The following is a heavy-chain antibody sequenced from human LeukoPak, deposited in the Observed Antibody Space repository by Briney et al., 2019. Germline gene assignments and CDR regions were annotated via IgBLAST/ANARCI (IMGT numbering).Heavy chain of an antibody. CDR3: ARDHYHRIHSVMVTAPEY. J-gene: IGHJ4*02. CDR2: INPTGGST. V-gene: IGHV1-46*01. D-gene: IGHD2-21*02. CDR1: GYTFTSYY. Sequence: GASVKVSCKASGYTFTSYYMHWVRQAPGEGLEWMGIINPTGGSTSYAQKFQGRVTMTRDTSTSTVYMELSSVRSEDTAVYYCARDHYHRIHSVMVTAPEYWGQGTLVIVSS.